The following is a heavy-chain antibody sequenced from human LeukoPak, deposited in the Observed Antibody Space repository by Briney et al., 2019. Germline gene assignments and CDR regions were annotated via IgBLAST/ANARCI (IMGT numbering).Heavy chain of an antibody. CDR3: AKSHITRYPLQYYFDL. D-gene: IGHD2-21*01. CDR1: GFTFSSHA. V-gene: IGHV3-23*01. Sequence: GGSLRLSCAASGFTFSSHAMSWLRQTPQKGLEWVSGISVTGDMTYYTDSVKGRFTISRDNSRTTLYLQLSSLRADDTAVYFCAKSHITRYPLQYYFDLWGQGAQVIVSS. CDR2: ISVTGDMT. J-gene: IGHJ4*02.